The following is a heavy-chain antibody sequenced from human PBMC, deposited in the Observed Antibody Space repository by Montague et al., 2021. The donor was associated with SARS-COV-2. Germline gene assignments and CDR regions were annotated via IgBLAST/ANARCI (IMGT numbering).Heavy chain of an antibody. CDR2: INHSGST. D-gene: IGHD3-10*01. CDR1: SGSFRGYY. CDR3: ARLGAITLVRGITKADFSNYGMDV. V-gene: IGHV4-34*01. J-gene: IGHJ6*02. Sequence: SETLSLTCALSSGSFRGYYWSWIRQPPGKGLEWIGEINHSGSTTXNPSLESRVSISVDTSNKQFSLKVTSVTAADTAVYYCARLGAITLVRGITKADFSNYGMDVWGQGTTVTVSS.